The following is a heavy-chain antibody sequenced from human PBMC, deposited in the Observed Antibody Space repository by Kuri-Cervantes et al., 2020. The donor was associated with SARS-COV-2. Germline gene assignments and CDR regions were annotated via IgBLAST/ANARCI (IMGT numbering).Heavy chain of an antibody. D-gene: IGHD3-9*01. CDR1: GYTFSGGYY. Sequence: ASVKVSCKASGYTFSGGYYMYWVRQAPGQGLEWMGWINPNSGGTNYAQKFQGWVTMTRDTSISTAYMELGRLRSDDTAVYYCARDGRTYYDILTGYSISYYFDHWGQGALVTVSS. J-gene: IGHJ4*02. V-gene: IGHV1-2*04. CDR3: ARDGRTYYDILTGYSISYYFDH. CDR2: INPNSGGT.